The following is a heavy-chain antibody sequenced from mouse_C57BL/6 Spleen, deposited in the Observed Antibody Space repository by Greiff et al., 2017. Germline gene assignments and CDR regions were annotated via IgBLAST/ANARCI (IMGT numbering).Heavy chain of an antibody. CDR1: GYSFTSYY. D-gene: IGHD1-1*01. J-gene: IGHJ3*01. Sequence: VQLQQSGPELVKPGASVKISCKASGYSFTSYYIHWVKQRPGQGLEWIGWIYPGSGNTKYNEKFKGKATLTADTSSSTAYMQLSSLTSEDSAVYSCERNYGSSWFAYWGQGTLVTVSA. CDR3: ERNYGSSWFAY. V-gene: IGHV1-66*01. CDR2: IYPGSGNT.